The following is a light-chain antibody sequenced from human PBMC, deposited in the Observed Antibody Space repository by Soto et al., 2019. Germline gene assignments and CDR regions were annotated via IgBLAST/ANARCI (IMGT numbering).Light chain of an antibody. V-gene: IGLV1-51*01. CDR1: SSNIGGNS. CDR2: DDN. Sequence: VLTQPPSVSAAPGQKVTISCSGSSSNIGGNSVSWYQRLPGTAPKLLIYDDNKRPSGIPDRFSGSKSGTSATLGITGFQTGDEADYYCGSWDSSLSAYVFGTGTKVTVL. CDR3: GSWDSSLSAYV. J-gene: IGLJ1*01.